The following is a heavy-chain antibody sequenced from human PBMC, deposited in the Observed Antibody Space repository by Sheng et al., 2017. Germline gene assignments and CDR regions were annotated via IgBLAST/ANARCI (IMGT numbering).Heavy chain of an antibody. D-gene: IGHD4-17*01. V-gene: IGHV4-59*01. J-gene: IGHJ3*02. CDR2: IYYSGST. CDR1: GGSISSYY. Sequence: QVQLQESCPGLVKPSETLSLTCTVSGGSISSYYWSWIRQPPGKGLEWIGYIYYSGSTNYNPSLKSRVTISVDTSKNQFSLKLTLCDRCGHGPCITGAREAPLTTSSFDIWGQGTSGHRLF. CDR3: AREAPLTTSSFDI.